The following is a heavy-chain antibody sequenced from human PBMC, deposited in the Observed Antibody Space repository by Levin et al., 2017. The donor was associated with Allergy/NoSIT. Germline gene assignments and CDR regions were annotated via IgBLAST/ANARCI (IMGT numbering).Heavy chain of an antibody. CDR2: IKADGSVT. J-gene: IGHJ4*02. CDR3: TRGNSGFDR. Sequence: PGGSLRLSCAASGFTFSGHWMYWVRQAPGKGLVWVSGIKADGSVTGYADSVKGRFTISRDNAKDTLYLQMNSLRDEDTALYYCTRGNSGFDRWGQGTLVTVSS. CDR1: GFTFSGHW. V-gene: IGHV3-74*01. D-gene: IGHD2/OR15-2a*01.